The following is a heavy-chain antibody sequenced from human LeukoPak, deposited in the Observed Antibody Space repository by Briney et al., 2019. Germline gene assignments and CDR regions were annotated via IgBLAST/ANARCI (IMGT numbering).Heavy chain of an antibody. J-gene: IGHJ4*02. V-gene: IGHV3-30*18. Sequence: GGSLRLSCAASGLTFSSYGMHWVRQAPGKGLEWVAVISYDGSNKYYADSVKGRFTISRDNSKNTLYLQMNSLRAEDTAVSYCAKGRSSGWYSWGQGTLVTVSS. CDR3: AKGRSSGWYS. CDR1: GLTFSSYG. D-gene: IGHD6-19*01. CDR2: ISYDGSNK.